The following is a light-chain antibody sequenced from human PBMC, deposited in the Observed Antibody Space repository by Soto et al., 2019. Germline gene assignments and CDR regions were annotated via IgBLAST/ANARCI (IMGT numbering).Light chain of an antibody. J-gene: IGKJ1*01. CDR1: QSVSSY. V-gene: IGKV3-15*01. Sequence: EIVLTQSPGTLSLSPGERAALSCRASQSVSSYLAWYQQKPGQAPRLLIYGASTRATGIPARFSGSGSGTEFTLIISSLRSEDSALYYCQQYNNWPPWTFGQGTKVDIK. CDR2: GAS. CDR3: QQYNNWPPWT.